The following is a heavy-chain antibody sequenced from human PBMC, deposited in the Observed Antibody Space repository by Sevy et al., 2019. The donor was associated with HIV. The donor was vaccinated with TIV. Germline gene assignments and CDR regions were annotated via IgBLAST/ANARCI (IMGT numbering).Heavy chain of an antibody. V-gene: IGHV1-3*01. J-gene: IGHJ5*02. Sequence: ASVKVSCKASGFTFRTYIMHWVRQAPGQRPEWMGWIHGGNGNTEYSQKFQGRVTITRDTSASTTYMEVSSLRSEDTAXYYCVRSREPAHYDILTGGWFDPWGQGTLVTVSS. CDR2: IHGGNGNT. CDR1: GFTFRTYI. CDR3: VRSREPAHYDILTGGWFDP. D-gene: IGHD3-9*01.